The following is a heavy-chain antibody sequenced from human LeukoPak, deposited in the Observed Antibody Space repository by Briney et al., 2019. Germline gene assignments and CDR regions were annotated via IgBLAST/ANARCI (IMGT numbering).Heavy chain of an antibody. CDR1: GGTFSSYA. CDR2: IIPIFGTA. J-gene: IGHJ2*01. V-gene: IGHV1-69*05. D-gene: IGHD6-25*01. Sequence: SVKVSCKASGGTFSSYAISWVRQAPGQGLEWMGGIIPIFGTANYAQKFQGRVTITTDESTSTAYMELSSLRSEDTAVYYCASGYRGYWYFDLWGRGTLVTVSS. CDR3: ASGYRGYWYFDL.